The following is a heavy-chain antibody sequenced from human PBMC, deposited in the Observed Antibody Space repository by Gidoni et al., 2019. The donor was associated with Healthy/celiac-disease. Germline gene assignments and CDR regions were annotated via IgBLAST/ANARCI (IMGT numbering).Heavy chain of an antibody. Sequence: QVQLQEAGPGLVKPSETLSLTCTASGGSISSYYWSWIRPPAGKGLEWIGRIYTSGSTNYNPSLKGRVTMSVDTSKSQFSLKLSSVTAADTAVYYCARDIVVVVAATYNRFDPWGQGTLVTVSS. CDR2: IYTSGST. V-gene: IGHV4-4*07. CDR3: ARDIVVVVAATYNRFDP. CDR1: GGSISSYY. J-gene: IGHJ5*02. D-gene: IGHD2-15*01.